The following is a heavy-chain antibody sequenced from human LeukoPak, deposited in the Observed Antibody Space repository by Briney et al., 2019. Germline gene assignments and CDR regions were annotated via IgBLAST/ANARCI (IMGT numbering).Heavy chain of an antibody. D-gene: IGHD5-12*01. CDR3: ARAVDQDFDY. J-gene: IGHJ4*02. CDR2: IQPSDGRT. V-gene: IGHV1-46*01. Sequence: ASMKVSCKASGFIFTNDFMHWVRQAPGQGLEWMGLIQPSDGRTRYARRFQDRVTLTSDTSTTTLYLELSCLRAEDTAVYYCARAVDQDFDYWGQGTLVTVSS. CDR1: GFIFTNDF.